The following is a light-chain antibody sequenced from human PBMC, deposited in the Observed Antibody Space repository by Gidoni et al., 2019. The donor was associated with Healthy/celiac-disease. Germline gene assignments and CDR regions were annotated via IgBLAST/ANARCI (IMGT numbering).Light chain of an antibody. CDR3: QVWDSSSDHVV. CDR2: DDS. CDR1: NIGSKS. Sequence: SYVLTQPPSVSVAPGQTARITCGGNNIGSKSVHWSQQKPGQAPVLVVYDDSYRPAGIPERFSGSNSVNKATLTISSVEAGDEADYYWQVWDSSSDHVVFGGGTKLTVL. V-gene: IGLV3-21*02. J-gene: IGLJ2*01.